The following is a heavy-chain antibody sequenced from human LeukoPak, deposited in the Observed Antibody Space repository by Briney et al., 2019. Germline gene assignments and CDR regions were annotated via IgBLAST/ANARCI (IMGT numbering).Heavy chain of an antibody. CDR1: GYTFTSYG. V-gene: IGHV1-18*01. CDR3: ARVLQGYYDSSGYYHEGSAFDI. CDR2: ISAYNGNT. D-gene: IGHD3-22*01. Sequence: GASVKVSCKASGYTFTSYGISWVRQAPGQGLEWMGWISAYNGNTNYAQKLQGRVTMTTDTSTSTAYMELRSLRSHDTAVYYCARVLQGYYDSSGYYHEGSAFDIWGQGTMGTVSS. J-gene: IGHJ3*02.